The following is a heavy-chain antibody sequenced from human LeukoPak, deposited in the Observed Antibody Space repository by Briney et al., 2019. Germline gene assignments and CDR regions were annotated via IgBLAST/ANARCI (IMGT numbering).Heavy chain of an antibody. CDR2: MHYSGST. J-gene: IGHJ4*02. Sequence: PSETLSLTCTVSGGSISTSRYYWGWIRQPPGKGLEWIGSMHYSGSTYYNPSLKSRVTMSVDTSKNQFSLNLNSVTAADTAVYFCARGSYSYGNAFDHWGQGTLVTVSS. CDR1: GGSISTSRYY. CDR3: ARGSYSYGNAFDH. D-gene: IGHD5-18*01. V-gene: IGHV4-39*07.